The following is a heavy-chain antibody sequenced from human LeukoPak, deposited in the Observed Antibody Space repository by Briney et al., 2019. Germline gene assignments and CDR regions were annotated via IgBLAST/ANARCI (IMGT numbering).Heavy chain of an antibody. CDR1: GFALSSYA. J-gene: IGHJ4*02. V-gene: IGHV3-23*01. Sequence: GGSLRLSCAASGFALSSYAMSWVRQAPGKGLEWVSAISGSGGSTYYADSVKGRFTISRDNSKNTLYLQMNSLRAEDTAVYYCAKVPSVYCSSTSCYLDYWGQGTLVTVSS. CDR2: ISGSGGST. CDR3: AKVPSVYCSSTSCYLDY. D-gene: IGHD2-2*01.